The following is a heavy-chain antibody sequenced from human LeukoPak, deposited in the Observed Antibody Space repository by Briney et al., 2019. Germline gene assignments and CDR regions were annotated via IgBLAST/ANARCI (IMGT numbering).Heavy chain of an antibody. D-gene: IGHD3-9*01. J-gene: IGHJ4*02. CDR2: ISAYNGNT. Sequence: GESLKISCKASGYPFTSYGISWVRQAPGQGPEWMGWISAYNGNTNYAQRLQGRVTMTTDTSTSTAYMELRSLRSDDTAVYYCARVNDILTAYYKEDYWGQGTLVTVSS. CDR1: GYPFTSYG. CDR3: ARVNDILTAYYKEDY. V-gene: IGHV1-18*01.